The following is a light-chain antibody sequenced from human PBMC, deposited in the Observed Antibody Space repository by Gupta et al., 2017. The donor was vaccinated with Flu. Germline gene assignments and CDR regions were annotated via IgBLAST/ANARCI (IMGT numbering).Light chain of an antibody. Sequence: SYVLTQPPSVSVAPGQTAMITCGGNNIGSKSVHWYQQKPGQAPVLVVSYNTDRPSGIPDRFSCDNSCNTATLIFSNGEAGDEADDYWQVWNISSEHRWVFGGGTKLTVL. J-gene: IGLJ3*02. V-gene: IGLV3-21*02. CDR1: NIGSKS. CDR2: YNT. CDR3: QVWNISSEHRWV.